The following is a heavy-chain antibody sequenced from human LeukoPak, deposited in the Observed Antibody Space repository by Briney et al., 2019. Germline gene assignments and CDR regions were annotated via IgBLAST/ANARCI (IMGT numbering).Heavy chain of an antibody. Sequence: ASVKVSCKASGYAFTGYYMHWVRQAPGQGLEWMGWINPNSGGTNYAQKFQGRVTMTRDTSISTAYMELSRLRSDDTAVYYCARDRGTYYYGSGSYHIPYYYYGMDVWGQGTTVTVSS. CDR2: INPNSGGT. CDR3: ARDRGTYYYGSGSYHIPYYYYGMDV. V-gene: IGHV1-2*02. CDR1: GYAFTGYY. D-gene: IGHD3-10*01. J-gene: IGHJ6*02.